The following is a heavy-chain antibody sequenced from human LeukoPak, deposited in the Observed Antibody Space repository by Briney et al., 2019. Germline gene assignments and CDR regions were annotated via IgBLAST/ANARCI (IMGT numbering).Heavy chain of an antibody. CDR1: GGTFSSNT. J-gene: IGHJ3*02. Sequence: GASVKVSCKASGGTFSSNTISWVRQAPGQGLEWMGGIIPIFGTANFAQKFQGRVTIIADESTSTAYMELSSLRSEDTAVYYCARDRASSSWYDAFDIWGQGTMVTVSS. CDR3: ARDRASSSWYDAFDI. CDR2: IIPIFGTA. D-gene: IGHD6-13*01. V-gene: IGHV1-69*13.